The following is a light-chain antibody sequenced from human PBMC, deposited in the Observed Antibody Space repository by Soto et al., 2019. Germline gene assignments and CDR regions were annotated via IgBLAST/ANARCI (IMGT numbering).Light chain of an antibody. V-gene: IGLV1-44*01. CDR3: AAWDDSLGGV. CDR2: SNN. CDR1: SSNIGSNT. Sequence: QSVLTQPPSASGTPGQRVTISCSGSSSNIGSNTVNWYQQLPGTAPKLLIYSNNQRPSGVPDRLSGSKSGTSASLAISGLQSADEADYYCAAWDDSLGGVFCGGSEVTVL. J-gene: IGLJ3*02.